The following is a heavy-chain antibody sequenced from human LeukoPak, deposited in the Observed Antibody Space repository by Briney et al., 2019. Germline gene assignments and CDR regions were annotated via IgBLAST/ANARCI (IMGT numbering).Heavy chain of an antibody. Sequence: SETLSLTCAVYGGSFSGYYWSWIRQPPGKGLEWIGEINHSGSTNYNPSLKSRVTISVDTSTNQFSLRLSSATAADTAVYYCARGSHVLLWFGELAYWPFFDYWGQGTLVTVSS. J-gene: IGHJ4*02. D-gene: IGHD3-10*01. CDR1: GGSFSGYY. V-gene: IGHV4-34*01. CDR2: INHSGST. CDR3: ARGSHVLLWFGELAYWPFFDY.